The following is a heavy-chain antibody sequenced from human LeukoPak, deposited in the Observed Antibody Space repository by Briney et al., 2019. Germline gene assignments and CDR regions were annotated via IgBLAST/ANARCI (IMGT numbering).Heavy chain of an antibody. V-gene: IGHV3-33*01. CDR1: GFTFSSYG. J-gene: IGHJ4*02. Sequence: GRSLRLSCAASGFTFSSYGMHWVRQAPGKGLEWVAVIWYDGSNKYYADSVKGRFTISRDNSKNTLYLQMNSLRAEDTAVYYCARDAAYYDFWSGGASFGYFDYWGQGTLVTASS. D-gene: IGHD3-3*01. CDR2: IWYDGSNK. CDR3: ARDAAYYDFWSGGASFGYFDY.